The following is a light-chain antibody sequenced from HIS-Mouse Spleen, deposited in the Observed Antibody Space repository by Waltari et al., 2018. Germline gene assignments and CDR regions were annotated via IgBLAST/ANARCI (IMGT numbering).Light chain of an antibody. J-gene: IGLJ3*02. CDR1: ALPKQY. CDR2: KDS. Sequence: SYELTQPPSVSVSPGQTARITGSGDALPKQYAYWYQQTPGQAPVLVIYKDSERPSGIPERFSGSSSGTTVTLTISGVQAEDEADYYCQSADSSGTYWVFGGGTKLTVL. CDR3: QSADSSGTYWV. V-gene: IGLV3-25*03.